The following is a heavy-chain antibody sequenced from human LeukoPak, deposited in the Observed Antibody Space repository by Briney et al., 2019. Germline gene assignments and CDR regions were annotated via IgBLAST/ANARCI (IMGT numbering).Heavy chain of an antibody. V-gene: IGHV1-2*02. CDR2: INPNSGGT. CDR1: GYTFTGYY. J-gene: IGHJ4*02. Sequence: GASVKVSCKASGYTFTGYYMHWVRQAPGQGLEWMGWINPNSGGTNYAQKFQGRVTMTRDTSISTAYMELSRLRSDDTAVYYCARARPRIAAAIDYWGQGTPVTVSS. CDR3: ARARPRIAAAIDY. D-gene: IGHD6-13*01.